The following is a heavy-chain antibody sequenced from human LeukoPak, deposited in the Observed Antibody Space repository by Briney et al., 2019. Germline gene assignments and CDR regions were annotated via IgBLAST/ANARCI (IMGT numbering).Heavy chain of an antibody. J-gene: IGHJ3*02. D-gene: IGHD4-17*01. CDR2: IWYDGSNK. V-gene: IGHV3-33*01. CDR1: GFTFSSYG. Sequence: GGSLRVSCAASGFTFSSYGMHWVRQAPGKGLEWVAAIWYDGSNKYYTDSVKGRFTISRDDSKSTLYLQMNGLGAEDTAVYYYARHPSRSFDIWGQGTMVTVSS. CDR3: ARHPSRSFDI.